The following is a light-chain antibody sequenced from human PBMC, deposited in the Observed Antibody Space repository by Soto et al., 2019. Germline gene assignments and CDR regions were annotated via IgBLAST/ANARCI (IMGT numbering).Light chain of an antibody. CDR2: EDS. V-gene: IGLV2-23*02. CDR3: CSYAGSSTFLYV. Sequence: QSVLTQPASVSGSPGQSITISCTGNSNDIGSYNLVSWYQQHPGKAPKLMIYEDSKRPSGVSNRFSGSKSGNTASLTISGLQAEDEADYYCCSYAGSSTFLYVFGTGTKVTVL. CDR1: SNDIGSYNL. J-gene: IGLJ1*01.